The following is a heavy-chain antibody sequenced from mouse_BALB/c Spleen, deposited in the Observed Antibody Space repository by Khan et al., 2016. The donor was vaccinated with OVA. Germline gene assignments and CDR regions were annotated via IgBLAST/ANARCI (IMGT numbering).Heavy chain of an antibody. J-gene: IGHJ1*01. CDR3: ARNRDGGSYWYFDV. V-gene: IGHV2-6-4*01. CDR2: MWIGGSA. CDR1: EFSLSRYS. Sequence: QVQLKESGPGLVAPSQSLSISCTVSEFSLSRYSVHWLRQPPGKGLEWLGIMWIGGSADYNSALKSRLSISKDNSKSQVFLKMNSLQTDDTAMYYCARNRDGGSYWYFDVWGAGTTVTVSS. D-gene: IGHD3-3*01.